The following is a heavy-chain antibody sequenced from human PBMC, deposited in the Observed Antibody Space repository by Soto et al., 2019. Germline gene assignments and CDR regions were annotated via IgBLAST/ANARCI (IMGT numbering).Heavy chain of an antibody. Sequence: ASVKVSCKASGYTFHNYGVNWVRQAPGHGLEWMGRISAYNYNTHYAQNFEGRVTMTTDTSTSTAYMELSSLRSEDTALYYCATGGRGYSYGRGAPRFHFDYWGQGTLVTVSS. V-gene: IGHV1-18*01. J-gene: IGHJ4*01. D-gene: IGHD5-18*01. CDR1: GYTFHNYG. CDR3: ATGGRGYSYGRGAPRFHFDY. CDR2: ISAYNYNT.